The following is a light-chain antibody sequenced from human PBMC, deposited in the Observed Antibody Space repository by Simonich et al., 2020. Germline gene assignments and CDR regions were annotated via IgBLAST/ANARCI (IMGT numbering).Light chain of an antibody. CDR1: QIVSSY. Sequence: EIVLTQSPGTLSLSPGERATLSCRASQIVSSYLAWYQPKPGQAPRLLIYDASNRATGIPARFSGSGSGTDFTLTISSLEPEDFAVYYCQQRSNWPPITFGQGTRLEIK. J-gene: IGKJ5*01. CDR3: QQRSNWPPIT. CDR2: DAS. V-gene: IGKV3-11*01.